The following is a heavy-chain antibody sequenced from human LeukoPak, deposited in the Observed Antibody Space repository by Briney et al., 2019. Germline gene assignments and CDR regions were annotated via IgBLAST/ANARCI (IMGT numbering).Heavy chain of an antibody. CDR2: TYYSGST. J-gene: IGHJ4*02. V-gene: IGHV4-59*01. CDR3: ARRSVVGARTFYFDY. D-gene: IGHD2-15*01. CDR1: GGSISSYY. Sequence: SETLSLTCTVSGGSISSYYRNWIRQSPGKGLEWIGYTYYSGSTNYNPSFKSRVTISLDTSKNQFSLKVNSVTAADTAVYYCARRSVVGARTFYFDYWGQGILVTVSS.